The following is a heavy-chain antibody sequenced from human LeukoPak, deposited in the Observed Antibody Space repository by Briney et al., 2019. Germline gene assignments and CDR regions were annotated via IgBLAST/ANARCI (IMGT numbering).Heavy chain of an antibody. D-gene: IGHD1-26*01. Sequence: GGSLRLSCAASGFTSSSYSMNWVRQAPGKGLEWVSYISSGSSTINYADSVKGRFTISRDNAKNSQYLQMNSLRAEDTAVYYCARGPWEPTDYWGQGTLVTVSS. J-gene: IGHJ4*02. CDR2: ISSGSSTI. CDR1: GFTSSSYS. V-gene: IGHV3-48*04. CDR3: ARGPWEPTDY.